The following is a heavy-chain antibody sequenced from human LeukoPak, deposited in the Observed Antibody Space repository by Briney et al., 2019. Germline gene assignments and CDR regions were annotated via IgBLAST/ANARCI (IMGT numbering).Heavy chain of an antibody. J-gene: IGHJ5*02. CDR2: MNPNSGNT. D-gene: IGHD3-22*01. CDR3: ARGHTLTYYYDSSDYFLDP. CDR1: GYTFTSYD. Sequence: GASVKVSCKASGYTFTSYDINWVRQATGQGLEWMGWMNPNSGNTGYAQKFQGRVTMTRNTSISTAYMELSSLRSEDTAVYYCARGHTLTYYYDSSDYFLDPWGQGTLVTVSS. V-gene: IGHV1-8*01.